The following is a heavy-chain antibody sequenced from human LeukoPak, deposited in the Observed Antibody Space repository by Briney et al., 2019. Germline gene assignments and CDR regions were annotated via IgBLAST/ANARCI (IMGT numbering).Heavy chain of an antibody. Sequence: GGSLRLSCAASGFTFSNYWMHWVRQAPGKGLVWVSRINSDGINTSYADSVKGRFTISRDNAKNTLNLQMNSLRAEDTAVYYCAKDKISSGWAHYYYYYMDVWGKGTTVTISS. V-gene: IGHV3-74*01. CDR1: GFTFSNYW. J-gene: IGHJ6*03. CDR2: INSDGINT. CDR3: AKDKISSGWAHYYYYYMDV. D-gene: IGHD6-19*01.